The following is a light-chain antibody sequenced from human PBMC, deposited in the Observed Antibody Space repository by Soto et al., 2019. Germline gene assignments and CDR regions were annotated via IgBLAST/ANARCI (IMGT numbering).Light chain of an antibody. CDR1: TGAVTSDNY. CDR3: LLYYGGPVV. J-gene: IGLJ2*01. Sequence: QAVVTQEPSLTVSPGGTVTHTCASSTGAVTSDNYPGWFQQKPGHAPRALIYSTMDKHSWTPARFSGYLLGGKAALTLSGVQPEDEAEYYCLLYYGGPVVFGGGTKLTVL. V-gene: IGLV7-43*01. CDR2: STM.